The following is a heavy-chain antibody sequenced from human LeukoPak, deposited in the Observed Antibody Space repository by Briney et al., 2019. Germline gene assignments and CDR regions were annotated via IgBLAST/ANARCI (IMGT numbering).Heavy chain of an antibody. D-gene: IGHD2-21*02. Sequence: GESLKISCQVSGYTFTSYWIGWVRQMPGKGLEWMGIIYPGDSDTRYSPSFQGQVTISADKSISTAYLQWSSLKASDTAMYYCATHQTSWLTADYWGQGTLVTVSS. CDR3: ATHQTSWLTADY. J-gene: IGHJ4*02. V-gene: IGHV5-51*01. CDR2: IYPGDSDT. CDR1: GYTFTSYW.